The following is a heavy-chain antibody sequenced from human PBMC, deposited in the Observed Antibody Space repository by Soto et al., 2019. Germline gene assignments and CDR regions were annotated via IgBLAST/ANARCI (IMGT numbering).Heavy chain of an antibody. CDR1: GFTFSSYG. Sequence: PGGSLRLSCAASGFTFSSYGMHWVRQAPGKGLEWVAVIWYDGSNKYYADSVKGRFTISRDNSKNTLYLQMNSLRAEDTAVYYCARDLDYDSSGPLRFDPWGQGTLVTVSS. J-gene: IGHJ5*02. CDR3: ARDLDYDSSGPLRFDP. V-gene: IGHV3-33*01. D-gene: IGHD3-22*01. CDR2: IWYDGSNK.